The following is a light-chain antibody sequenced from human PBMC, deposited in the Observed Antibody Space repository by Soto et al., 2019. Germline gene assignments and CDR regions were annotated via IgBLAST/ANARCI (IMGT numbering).Light chain of an antibody. Sequence: QSALTQPASVSGSPGQSITISCTGASSDVGLYDFVSWYQHHPGKAPKLLIFEVSYRPSGVSSRFSGSKSGNTASLTISGLQAEDEADYYCSSYAGSSNLVIFGGGTKLTVL. CDR2: EVS. CDR1: SSDVGLYDF. V-gene: IGLV2-14*01. J-gene: IGLJ2*01. CDR3: SSYAGSSNLVI.